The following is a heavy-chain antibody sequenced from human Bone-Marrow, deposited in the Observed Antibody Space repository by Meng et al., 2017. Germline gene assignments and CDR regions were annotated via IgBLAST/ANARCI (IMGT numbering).Heavy chain of an antibody. CDR2: IWFDGSKT. CDR3: ARDLSYGSDWPGY. V-gene: IGHV3-33*08. Sequence: GESLKISCAASGFTFIKYTMHWVRQAPGKGLEWLGLIWFDGSKTYYGESVKGRFTISRDKSKNTVSLQINSLRAEDTGVYYCARDLSYGSDWPGYWGQGTLVTVSS. J-gene: IGHJ4*02. D-gene: IGHD6-19*01. CDR1: GFTFIKYT.